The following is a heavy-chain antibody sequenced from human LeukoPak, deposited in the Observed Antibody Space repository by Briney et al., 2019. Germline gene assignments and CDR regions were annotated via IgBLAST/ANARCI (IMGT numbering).Heavy chain of an antibody. CDR3: ARAEQQLVPYAFDI. CDR2: IYTSGST. D-gene: IGHD6-13*01. CDR1: GGSISSYY. Sequence: SETLSLTCTVSGGSISSYYWSWIRQPAGKGLEWIGRIYTSGSTNYNPSLKSRVTMSVDTSKNQFSLKLSSVTAADTAVYSCARAEQQLVPYAFDIWGQGTMVTVSS. V-gene: IGHV4-4*07. J-gene: IGHJ3*02.